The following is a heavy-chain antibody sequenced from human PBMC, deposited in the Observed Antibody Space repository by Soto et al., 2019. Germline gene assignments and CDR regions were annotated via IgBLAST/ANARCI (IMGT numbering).Heavy chain of an antibody. Sequence: KTSETLSLTCAVSGGSISSGGYSWSWIRQPPGKGLEWIGYIYHSGSTYYNPSLKSRVTISVDRSKNQFSLKLSSVTAADTAVYYCASRGYNDYGDYWSDYWGQGTLVTVSS. D-gene: IGHD4-17*01. CDR3: ASRGYNDYGDYWSDY. J-gene: IGHJ4*02. CDR2: IYHSGST. CDR1: GGSISSGGYS. V-gene: IGHV4-30-2*01.